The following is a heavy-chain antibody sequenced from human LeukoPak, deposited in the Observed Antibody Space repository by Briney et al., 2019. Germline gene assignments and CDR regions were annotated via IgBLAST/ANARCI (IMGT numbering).Heavy chain of an antibody. D-gene: IGHD4-23*01. Sequence: GGSLRLSCAASGFTLTYYAMHWVRQAPGKGLEWVAVTSYDGNKKCYADSVKGRFTISRDSSKNTLYLQMSSLRAEDTAVYYCARSSYDYGGIEGPFDYWGQGTLVTVSS. V-gene: IGHV3-30*15. CDR2: TSYDGNKK. J-gene: IGHJ4*02. CDR1: GFTLTYYA. CDR3: ARSSYDYGGIEGPFDY.